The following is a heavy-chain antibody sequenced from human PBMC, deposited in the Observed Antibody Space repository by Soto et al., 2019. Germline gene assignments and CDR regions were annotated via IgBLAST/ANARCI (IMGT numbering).Heavy chain of an antibody. CDR2: INYSGST. V-gene: IGHV4-31*03. CDR3: ARDRLMGQYFGS. J-gene: IGHJ4*02. D-gene: IGHD3-10*01. CDR1: GGSINSGSYY. Sequence: QVQLQESGPGLVKPSQTLSLTCTVTGGSINSGSYYWSWIRQHPGKGLEGIGNINYSGSTYYNPSLNGRVIMSVDAPQNQFFLKLTSVTAADTAVYYCARDRLMGQYFGSWGQGTLVTVSS.